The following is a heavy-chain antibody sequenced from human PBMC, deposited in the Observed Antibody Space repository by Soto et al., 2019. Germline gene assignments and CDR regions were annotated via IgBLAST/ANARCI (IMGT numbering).Heavy chain of an antibody. V-gene: IGHV1-69*13. J-gene: IGHJ4*02. Sequence: ASVKVSCKASGGTFSSYAISWVRQAPGQGLEWMGGIIPIFGTANYAQKFQGRVTITADESTSTAYMELSSLRSEDTAVYYCARDHERYCSSTSCYNYFDYWGQGTLVTVSS. CDR1: GGTFSSYA. D-gene: IGHD2-2*02. CDR3: ARDHERYCSSTSCYNYFDY. CDR2: IIPIFGTA.